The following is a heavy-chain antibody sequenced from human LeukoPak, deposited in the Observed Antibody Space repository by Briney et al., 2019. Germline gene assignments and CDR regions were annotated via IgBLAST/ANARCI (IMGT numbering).Heavy chain of an antibody. V-gene: IGHV1-2*02. CDR3: ARAVPEQELLRGAFDY. J-gene: IGHJ4*02. D-gene: IGHD2-15*01. CDR2: INPNSGGT. Sequence: GASVKVSCKASGYTFTGYYMHWVRQAPGQGLEWMGWINPNSGGTNYAQKFQGRVTMTRDTSISTAYMEMSNLTSDDTAVYYCARAVPEQELLRGAFDYWGQGILVTVSS. CDR1: GYTFTGYY.